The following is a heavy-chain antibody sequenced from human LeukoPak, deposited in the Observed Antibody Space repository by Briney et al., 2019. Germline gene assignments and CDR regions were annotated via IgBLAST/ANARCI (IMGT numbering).Heavy chain of an antibody. V-gene: IGHV3-23*01. CDR1: GFTFSRYA. CDR2: ISGSGGST. CDR3: AKDPYIVSSTSQNWFDP. J-gene: IGHJ5*02. Sequence: GGSLRLSCAASGFTFSRYAMSWVRQAPGKGLEWVSAISGSGGSTYYADSVKGRFTISRDNSKNTLYLQMNSLRAEDTAVYYCAKDPYIVSSTSQNWFDPWGQGTLVTVSS. D-gene: IGHD2-2*01.